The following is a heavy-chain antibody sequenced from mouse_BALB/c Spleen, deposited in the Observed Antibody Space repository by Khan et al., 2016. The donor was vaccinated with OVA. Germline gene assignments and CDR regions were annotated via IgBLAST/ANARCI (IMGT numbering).Heavy chain of an antibody. Sequence: VQLKESGGGLVQPGGSRKLSCAASGFTFSNYGMHWVRQAPEKGLEWVAFISGDTSTIYYAATVKGRFTISRDNPKNTLFLQMTSLMSEDTARYYCATSYFYGYYFDYWGPGTTLTVSS. D-gene: IGHD1-1*01. CDR3: ATSYFYGYYFDY. J-gene: IGHJ2*01. CDR2: ISGDTSTI. V-gene: IGHV5-17*02. CDR1: GFTFSNYG.